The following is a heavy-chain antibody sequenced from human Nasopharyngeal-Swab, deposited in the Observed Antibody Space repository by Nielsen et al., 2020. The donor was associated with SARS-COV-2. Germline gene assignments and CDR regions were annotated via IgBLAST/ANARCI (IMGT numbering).Heavy chain of an antibody. D-gene: IGHD3-16*01. J-gene: IGHJ4*02. CDR2: INPSGGST. V-gene: IGHV1-46*01. Sequence: ASVKVSCKASGYTFTSYYMNWVRQAPGQGLEWMGIINPSGGSTSYAQKFQGRVTITRDTSASTAYMELSSLRSEDTAVYYCARNGGEDWGQGTLVTVSS. CDR1: GYTFTSYY. CDR3: ARNGGED.